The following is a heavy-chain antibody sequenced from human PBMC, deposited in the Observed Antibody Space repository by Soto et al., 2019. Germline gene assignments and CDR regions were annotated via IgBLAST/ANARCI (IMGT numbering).Heavy chain of an antibody. J-gene: IGHJ6*02. CDR1: GFTFSSYS. Sequence: GGSLRLSCAASGFTFSSYSMNWVRQAPGKGLEWVSSISSSSSYIYYADSVKGRFTISRDNAKNSLYLQMNSLRAEDTAVYYCARDPRVVVVAATLGGMDVWGQVTTVTVSS. CDR2: ISSSSSYI. CDR3: ARDPRVVVVAATLGGMDV. D-gene: IGHD2-15*01. V-gene: IGHV3-21*01.